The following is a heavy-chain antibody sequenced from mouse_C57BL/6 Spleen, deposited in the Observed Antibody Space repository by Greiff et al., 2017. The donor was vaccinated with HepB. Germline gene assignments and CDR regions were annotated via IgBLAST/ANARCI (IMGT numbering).Heavy chain of an antibody. CDR2: IDPSDSYT. CDR3: VTITTGGAMDY. CDR1: GYTFTSYW. J-gene: IGHJ4*01. V-gene: IGHV1-69*01. Sequence: VQLQQSGAELVMPGASVKLSCKASGYTFTSYWMHWVKQRPGQGLEWIGEIDPSDSYTNYNQKFKGKSTLTVDKSSSTAYMQLSSLTSEDSAVYYCVTITTGGAMDYWGQGTSVTVSS. D-gene: IGHD1-1*01.